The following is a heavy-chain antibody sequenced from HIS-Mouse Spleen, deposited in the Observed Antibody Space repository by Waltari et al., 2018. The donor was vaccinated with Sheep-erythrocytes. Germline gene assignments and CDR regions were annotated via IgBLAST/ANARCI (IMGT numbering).Heavy chain of an antibody. Sequence: QVQLQESGPGLVKPSQTLSLTCTVSGGSISSGDYYWSWIRQPPGKGLEWIGYIYSSGSTYYTPYLTSRVTISVDTSKNQFSLKLSSVTAADTAVYYCARAPYYYDSSGYYYFDYWGQGTLVTVSS. J-gene: IGHJ4*02. D-gene: IGHD3-22*01. V-gene: IGHV4-30-4*01. CDR3: ARAPYYYDSSGYYYFDY. CDR2: IYSSGST. CDR1: GGSISSGDYY.